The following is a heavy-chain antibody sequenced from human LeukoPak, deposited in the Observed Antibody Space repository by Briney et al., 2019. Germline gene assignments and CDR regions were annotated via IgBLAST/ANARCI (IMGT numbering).Heavy chain of an antibody. CDR3: ATDAPTYYDFWSGYYKPIKFDY. Sequence: GGSLRLSCAASGFTFSSYEMNWVRQAPGKGLEWVSYISSSGSTIYYADSVKGRFTISRDNAKNSLYLQMNSLRAEDTAVYYCATDAPTYYDFWSGYYKPIKFDYWGQGTLVTVSS. D-gene: IGHD3-3*01. CDR1: GFTFSSYE. J-gene: IGHJ4*02. V-gene: IGHV3-48*03. CDR2: ISSSGSTI.